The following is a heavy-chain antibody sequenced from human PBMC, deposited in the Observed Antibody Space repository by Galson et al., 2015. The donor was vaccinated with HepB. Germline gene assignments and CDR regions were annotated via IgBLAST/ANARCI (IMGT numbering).Heavy chain of an antibody. D-gene: IGHD1-26*01. CDR2: IKSKRDGGTT. J-gene: IGHJ4*02. CDR3: TTDGRWEMEDY. CDR1: AFTLSNAW. V-gene: IGHV3-15*01. Sequence: SLRLSCAASAFTLSNAWMSWVRQAPGKGLEWVGRIKSKRDGGTTDYAEPVKGSFTISRDDSTNTLYLQMNSLKTEDTAAYYCTTDGRWEMEDYWGQGTLVTVSS.